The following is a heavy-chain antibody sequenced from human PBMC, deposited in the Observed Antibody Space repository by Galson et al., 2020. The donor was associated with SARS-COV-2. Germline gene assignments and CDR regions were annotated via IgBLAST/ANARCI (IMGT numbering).Heavy chain of an antibody. CDR1: GFTFSDYY. Sequence: NSGGSLRLSCAASGFTFSDYYMSWIRQAPGTGLEWVSYISSSGSTIYYADSVKGRFTISRDNAKNSLYLQMNSLGAEDTAVYYCARVEFRITSFFVPYYYMDVWGKGTTVTVSS. V-gene: IGHV3-11*01. D-gene: IGHD2-2*01. CDR3: ARVEFRITSFFVPYYYMDV. J-gene: IGHJ6*03. CDR2: ISSSGSTI.